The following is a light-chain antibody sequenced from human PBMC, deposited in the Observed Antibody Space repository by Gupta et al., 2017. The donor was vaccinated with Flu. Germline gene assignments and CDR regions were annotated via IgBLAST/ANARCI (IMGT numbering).Light chain of an antibody. J-gene: IGKJ5*01. CDR1: QSLLHSNGYNY. V-gene: IGKV2-28*01. CDR3: MQALQTPRT. Sequence: VLTTSPLSLPVTTGEPASISCMSSQSLLHSNGYNYLDWYLQKPGQSPQLLIYLGSNRASGVPDRFSGSGSGTDFTLKISRVEAEDVGVYYCMQALQTPRTFGQGTRLEIK. CDR2: LGS.